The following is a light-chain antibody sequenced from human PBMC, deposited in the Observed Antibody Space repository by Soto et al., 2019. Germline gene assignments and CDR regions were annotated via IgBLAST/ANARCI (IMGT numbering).Light chain of an antibody. J-gene: IGKJ5*01. CDR3: QQRSNWPPIT. CDR2: DAS. Sequence: EIVLTQSPASLSLSRLEIGTPSFMASQSVSSYLAWYQQKPGQAPRLLIYDASNRATGIPARFSGSGSGTDFTLTITSLEPEDFAVYYCQQRSNWPPITFGQGTRLEIK. CDR1: QSVSSY. V-gene: IGKV3-11*01.